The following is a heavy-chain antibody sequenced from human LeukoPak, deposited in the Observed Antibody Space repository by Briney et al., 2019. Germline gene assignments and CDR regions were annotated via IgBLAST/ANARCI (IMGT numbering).Heavy chain of an antibody. Sequence: PGGSLRLSCAASGFTFSSYSMNWVRQAPGKGLEWVSSISSISNYIYYADSVKGRFTSSRDSDESSMYLQMSSLRAEDRAVYYCARDSCSSASCYIPVQHWGQGTLVTVSS. V-gene: IGHV3-21*01. J-gene: IGHJ1*01. D-gene: IGHD2-2*02. CDR3: ARDSCSSASCYIPVQH. CDR2: ISSISNYI. CDR1: GFTFSSYS.